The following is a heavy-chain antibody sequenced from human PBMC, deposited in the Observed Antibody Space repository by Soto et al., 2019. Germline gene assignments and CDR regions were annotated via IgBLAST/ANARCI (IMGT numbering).Heavy chain of an antibody. V-gene: IGHV3-33*01. CDR3: FQAEDGIRALCTVSAFLLNRSSDL. J-gene: IGHJ2*01. D-gene: IGHD1-26*01. CDR2: IWDDGSNK. Sequence: GKGLEWVAVIWDDGSNKYDADSVKGRFTISRDNSKNTLYLQMNSLRAEDTAVYFFFQAEDGIRALCTVSAFLLNRSSDL.